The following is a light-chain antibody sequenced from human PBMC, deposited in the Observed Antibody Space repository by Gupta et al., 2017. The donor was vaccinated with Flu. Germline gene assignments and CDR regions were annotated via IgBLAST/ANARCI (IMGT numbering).Light chain of an antibody. CDR3: QPYGSSRT. V-gene: IGKV3-20*01. J-gene: IGKJ1*01. CDR2: SAS. Sequence: EIVLTQSPGTLSLSPGERATLSCRASQSIGSNYLAWYQQKPGRAPRLLIYSASTRATGVPDRVSGSGSGTDFTLTISRLEPEDFAVYYCQPYGSSRTFGQGTKVEIK. CDR1: QSIGSNY.